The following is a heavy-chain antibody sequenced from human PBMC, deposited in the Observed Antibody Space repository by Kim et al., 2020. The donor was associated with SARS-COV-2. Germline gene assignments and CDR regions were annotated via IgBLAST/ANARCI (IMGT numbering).Heavy chain of an antibody. J-gene: IGHJ5*02. Sequence: KGRFTISRDNAKNSLYLKMNRLRAEDTAVYYCARNPSYYYGSGSPPNWFDPWGQGTLVTVSS. D-gene: IGHD3-10*01. CDR3: ARNPSYYYGSGSPPNWFDP. V-gene: IGHV3-11*04.